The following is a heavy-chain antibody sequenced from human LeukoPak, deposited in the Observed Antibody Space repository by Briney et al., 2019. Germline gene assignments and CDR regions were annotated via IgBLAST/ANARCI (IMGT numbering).Heavy chain of an antibody. V-gene: IGHV3-23*01. J-gene: IGHJ3*02. D-gene: IGHD1-26*01. Sequence: GGSLRLSWAASGFTFSSYAMSWVRQAPGKGLEWDSAISGSGGSTYYADSVKGRFTISRDNSKNTLYLQMNSLRAEDTAVYYCAKGTGIVGATSDAFDIWGQGTMVTVSS. CDR1: GFTFSSYA. CDR3: AKGTGIVGATSDAFDI. CDR2: ISGSGGST.